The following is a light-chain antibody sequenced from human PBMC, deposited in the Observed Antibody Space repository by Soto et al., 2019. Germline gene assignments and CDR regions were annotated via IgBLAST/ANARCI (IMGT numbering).Light chain of an antibody. CDR1: QSISSS. Sequence: DIQMTQSPSSLSASVGDRVTITCRARQSISSSLNWYQPKPGKAPKLLIYSASSLQRGVPSRFSGSGSGTDFTLTISSLQPEDFATYYCQQSYSTPRTFGQGTKVEIK. J-gene: IGKJ1*01. V-gene: IGKV1-39*01. CDR3: QQSYSTPRT. CDR2: SAS.